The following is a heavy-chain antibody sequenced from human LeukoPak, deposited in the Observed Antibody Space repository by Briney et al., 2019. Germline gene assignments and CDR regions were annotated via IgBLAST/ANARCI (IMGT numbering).Heavy chain of an antibody. CDR3: ARLAYCSNDVCYSNYYYSMDV. Sequence: GESLKIPCKGSGYTFSSYWIGWERQMPGKGLEWMGIIYPDDSDTRYSPSFQGQVTISADKSISTAYLQWSSLKASDTAMYYCARLAYCSNDVCYSNYYYSMDVWGKGTTVTVSS. V-gene: IGHV5-51*01. CDR1: GYTFSSYW. D-gene: IGHD2-8*01. J-gene: IGHJ6*03. CDR2: IYPDDSDT.